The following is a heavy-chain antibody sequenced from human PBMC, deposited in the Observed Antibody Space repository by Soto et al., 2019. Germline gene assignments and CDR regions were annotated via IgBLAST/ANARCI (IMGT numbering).Heavy chain of an antibody. V-gene: IGHV3-49*03. J-gene: IGHJ5*02. CDR3: TRAMGIVVVPAALLDWFDP. D-gene: IGHD2-2*03. Sequence: GGSLRLSCTASVFTFGDYAMSWFRQAPGKGLEWVGFIRSKAYGGTTEYAASVKGRFTISRDDSKSIAYLQMNSLKTEDTAVYYCTRAMGIVVVPAALLDWFDPWGQGTLVTVSS. CDR2: IRSKAYGGTT. CDR1: VFTFGDYA.